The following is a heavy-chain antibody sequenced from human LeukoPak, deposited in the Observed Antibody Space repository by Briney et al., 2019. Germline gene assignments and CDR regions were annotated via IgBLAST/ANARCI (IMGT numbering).Heavy chain of an antibody. D-gene: IGHD3-22*01. CDR2: ISAYNGNT. Sequence: GASVKVSCKASGYTFTSYGISWVRQVSGQGLEWMGWISAYNGNTNYAQKLQGRVTMTTDTSTSTAYMELRSLRSDDTAVYYCARVRGYYDSSGYYYAGWGQGTLVTVSS. V-gene: IGHV1-18*01. CDR3: ARVRGYYDSSGYYYAG. CDR1: GYTFTSYG. J-gene: IGHJ4*02.